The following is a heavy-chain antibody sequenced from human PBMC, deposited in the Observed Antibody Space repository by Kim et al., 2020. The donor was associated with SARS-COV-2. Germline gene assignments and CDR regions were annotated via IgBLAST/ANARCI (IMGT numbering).Heavy chain of an antibody. J-gene: IGHJ4*02. V-gene: IGHV1-2*02. D-gene: IGHD5-18*01. CDR2: INPNSGGT. CDR3: ARPPSAMVTEGDY. CDR1: GYTFTGYY. Sequence: ASVKVSCKASGYTFTGYYMHWVRQAPGQGLEWMGWINPNSGGTNYAQKFQGRVTMTRDTSISTAYMELSRLRSDDTAVYYCARPPSAMVTEGDYWGQGTLVTVSS.